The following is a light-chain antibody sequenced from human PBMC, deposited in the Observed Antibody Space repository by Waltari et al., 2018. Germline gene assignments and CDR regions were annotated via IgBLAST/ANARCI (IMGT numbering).Light chain of an antibody. V-gene: IGLV1-47*01. Sequence: SVLTQPPSVSGTPGQRVTISCSGSTSNVGTNYVFWYQLLPGAAPRLLIYKNHQRPSGVPARFSGSKSGTSASLAISGLRSEDDGDYYCAVWEGSLKVFGAGTKVTVL. J-gene: IGLJ1*01. CDR3: AVWEGSLKV. CDR2: KNH. CDR1: TSNVGTNY.